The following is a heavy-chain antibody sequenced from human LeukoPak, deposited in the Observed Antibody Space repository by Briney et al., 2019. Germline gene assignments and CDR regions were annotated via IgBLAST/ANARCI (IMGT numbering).Heavy chain of an antibody. D-gene: IGHD4-11*01. J-gene: IGHJ6*03. Sequence: SETLPLTCAVSGYSISSGYYWGWIRQPPGKGLEWIGSIYHSGSTYYNPSLKSRVTISVDTSKNQFSLKLSSVTAADTAVYYCARAPYSNYYYYMDVWGKWTTVTVSS. V-gene: IGHV4-38-2*01. CDR3: ARAPYSNYYYYMDV. CDR1: GYSISSGYY. CDR2: IYHSGST.